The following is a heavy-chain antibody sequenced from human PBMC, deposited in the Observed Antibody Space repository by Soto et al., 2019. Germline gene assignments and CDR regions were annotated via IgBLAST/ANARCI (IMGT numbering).Heavy chain of an antibody. CDR2: IYTSGST. D-gene: IGHD5-12*01. CDR3: ARERREQIHDGYDIDY. Sequence: PSETLSLTCTVSGDSISNYYWSWIRQPAGKGLEWIGRIYTSGSTDYNPSLKSRVTISIDTSKNQFSLKVTSMTAADTAVYYWARERREQIHDGYDIDYWGQGTLVTVSS. CDR1: GDSISNYY. V-gene: IGHV4-4*07. J-gene: IGHJ4*02.